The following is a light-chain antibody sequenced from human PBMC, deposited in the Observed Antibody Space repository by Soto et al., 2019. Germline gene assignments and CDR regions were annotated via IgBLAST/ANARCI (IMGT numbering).Light chain of an antibody. CDR3: QEYNTWPWT. CDR1: QSVSSD. Sequence: EIVMTQSPATLSVSPGERATLSCRASQSVSSDLAWYQHKPGQAPRLLIYGASTRATGIPARFTGSGSGTEFILTITSLQSEDSAVYYCQEYNTWPWTFGQGTKVDIK. CDR2: GAS. J-gene: IGKJ1*01. V-gene: IGKV3-15*01.